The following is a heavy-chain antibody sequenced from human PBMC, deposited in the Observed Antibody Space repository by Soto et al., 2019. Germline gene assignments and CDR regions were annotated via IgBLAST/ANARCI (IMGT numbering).Heavy chain of an antibody. CDR2: ISYDGSNK. CDR1: GFTFSSYE. V-gene: IGHV3-30*04. CDR3: ARIRGGYCSSSSCYTGVDY. D-gene: IGHD2-2*02. J-gene: IGHJ4*02. Sequence: PGGSLRLSCAASGFTFSSYEMHWVRQAPGKGLQWVAVISYDGSNKYFADSVKGRFTISRDNSKHTLYLQMNSLRAEDTAVYYCARIRGGYCSSSSCYTGVDYWGQGTLVTVSS.